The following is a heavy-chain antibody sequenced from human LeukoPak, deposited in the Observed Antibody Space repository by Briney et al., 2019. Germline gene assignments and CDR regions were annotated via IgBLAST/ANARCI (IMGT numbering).Heavy chain of an antibody. J-gene: IGHJ4*02. CDR2: INHSGST. D-gene: IGHD2-15*01. CDR3: ARVYCSGGSCYSSDY. Sequence: SETLSITCAVYGGSFSGYYWSWIRQPPGKGLEWIGEINHSGSTNYNPSLKSRVTISVDTSKNQFSLKLSSVTAADTAVYYCARVYCSGGSCYSSDYWGQGTLVTVSS. V-gene: IGHV4-34*01. CDR1: GGSFSGYY.